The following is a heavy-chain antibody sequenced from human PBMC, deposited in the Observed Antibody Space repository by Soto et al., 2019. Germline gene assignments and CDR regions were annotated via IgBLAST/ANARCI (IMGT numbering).Heavy chain of an antibody. D-gene: IGHD5-18*01. V-gene: IGHV3-21*01. CDR2: ISSSSSYI. Sequence: EVQLVESGGGLVKPGGSLRLSCAASGFTFSSYSMNWVRQAPGKGLEWVSSISSSSSYIYYADSVKGRFTISRDNAKNSLYLQMNSLRAEDTAVYYCARDVRGYHYYYYYYGMDVWGQGTTVTVSS. CDR3: ARDVRGYHYYYYYYGMDV. J-gene: IGHJ6*02. CDR1: GFTFSSYS.